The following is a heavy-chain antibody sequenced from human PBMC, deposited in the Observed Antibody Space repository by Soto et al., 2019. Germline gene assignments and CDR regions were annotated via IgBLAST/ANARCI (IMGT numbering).Heavy chain of an antibody. V-gene: IGHV1-69*02. D-gene: IGHD3-10*01. J-gene: IGHJ4*02. Sequence: QVHLVQSGAELKKPGSSVRVSCKASGDTFSSYTINWVRQAPGLGLEWMGRTIPILSMSNYALKFQGRLTITEDKSTSKAYMELSSLRSEDTAMYYCATSYGSGSQAFDYWGQGALVTVSS. CDR2: TIPILSMS. CDR1: GDTFSSYT. CDR3: ATSYGSGSQAFDY.